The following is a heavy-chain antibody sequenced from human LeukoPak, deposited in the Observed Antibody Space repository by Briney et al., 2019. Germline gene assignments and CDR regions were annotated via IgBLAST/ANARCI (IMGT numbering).Heavy chain of an antibody. Sequence: GGPLRLSCAASGFTVSSNYMSWVRQAPGKELEWVSVIYGGGSTYYADSVKGRFTISRDNSKNTLYLQTNSLRAEDTAVYYCARDRSYSGGYFDYWGQGTLVTVSS. V-gene: IGHV3-53*01. J-gene: IGHJ4*02. CDR1: GFTVSSNY. CDR3: ARDRSYSGGYFDY. D-gene: IGHD1-26*01. CDR2: IYGGGST.